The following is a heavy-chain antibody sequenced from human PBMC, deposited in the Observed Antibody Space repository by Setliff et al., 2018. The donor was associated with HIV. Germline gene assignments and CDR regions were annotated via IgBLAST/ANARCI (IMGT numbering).Heavy chain of an antibody. V-gene: IGHV4-34*01. J-gene: IGHJ4*02. CDR3: ARARRAGSSSGFN. D-gene: IGHD6-6*01. CDR1: GGSFNGYY. Sequence: PSETLSLTCAVYGGSFNGYYWSWIRQPPGKGLGWIGEINHSGSTNYNPSLKSRVTMSVDKSKNQFSLRLSSVTAADTAVYYCARARRAGSSSGFNWGQGTLVTVSS. CDR2: INHSGST.